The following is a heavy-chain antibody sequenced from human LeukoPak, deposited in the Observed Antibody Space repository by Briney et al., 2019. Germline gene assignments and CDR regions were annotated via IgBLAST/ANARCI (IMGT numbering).Heavy chain of an antibody. CDR1: GITFSSYS. CDR3: ARDGMGDLIEY. CDR2: ISSGSSYI. Sequence: GGSLRLSCAASGITFSSYSMNWVRQAPGRGLEWVSSISSGSSYIYYVDSVKGRFTISRDNAKNSLYLRMNSQRAEETAVYYCARDGMGDLIEYWGQGTLVTVSS. D-gene: IGHD3-16*01. J-gene: IGHJ4*02. V-gene: IGHV3-21*01.